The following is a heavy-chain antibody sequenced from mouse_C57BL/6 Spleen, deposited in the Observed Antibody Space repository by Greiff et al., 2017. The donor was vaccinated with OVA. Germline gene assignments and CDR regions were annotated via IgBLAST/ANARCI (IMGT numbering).Heavy chain of an antibody. CDR3: ARSGYGSSPPFDY. CDR1: FSPFTDYY. V-gene: IGHV1-75*01. Sequence: LQESGPERGKPGEAVKISFTSSFSPFTDYYINCLKQIPLPGLYVIGWIFPGSGSTYYNEKFKGKATLTVDKSSSTAYMLLSSLTSDDSAVYFCARSGYGSSPPFDYWGQGTTLTVSS. D-gene: IGHD1-1*01. J-gene: IGHJ2*01. CDR2: IFPGSGST.